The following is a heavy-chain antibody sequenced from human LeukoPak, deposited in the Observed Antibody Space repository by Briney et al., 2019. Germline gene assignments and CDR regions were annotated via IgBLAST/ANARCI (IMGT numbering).Heavy chain of an antibody. J-gene: IGHJ3*02. CDR3: AKSPAVDAAFDI. CDR1: GFTFSSYA. D-gene: IGHD4-23*01. V-gene: IGHV3-23*01. CDR2: ISGPSDST. Sequence: GGSLRLSCAASGFTFSSYAMNWARQAPGKGLEWVSGISGPSDSTYYSDSVQGRFTISRDNSKNTLYLHMNSLRAEDTAVYYCAKSPAVDAAFDIWGQGTMVTVSS.